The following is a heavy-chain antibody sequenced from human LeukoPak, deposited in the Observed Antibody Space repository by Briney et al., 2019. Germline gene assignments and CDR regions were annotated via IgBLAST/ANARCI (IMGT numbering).Heavy chain of an antibody. CDR1: GYTFTSYD. CDR3: ARGEVGATVYDY. CDR2: MNPNSGGT. J-gene: IGHJ4*02. Sequence: ASVKVSCKASGYTFTSYDINWVRQATGQGLEWMGWMNPNSGGTNYAQKFQGRVTMTRDTSISTAYMELSRLRSDDTAVYYCARGEVGATVYDYWSQGTLVTVSS. V-gene: IGHV1-2*02. D-gene: IGHD1-26*01.